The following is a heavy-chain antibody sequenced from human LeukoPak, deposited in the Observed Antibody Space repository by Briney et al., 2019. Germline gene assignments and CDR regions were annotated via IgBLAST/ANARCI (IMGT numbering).Heavy chain of an antibody. D-gene: IGHD2-2*02. CDR2: IYPGNYDI. CDR1: AYSFTSYS. Sequence: GESLNISCKGSAYSFTSYSTCCVRQMPGKSLEWMGIIYPGNYDIRYSSSFQGQVPISADKSISTAYLQWSSLKASDTAMYYCARSGTPGYCSSTSCYRGGPTYYYYMDVWGKGTTVTVSS. J-gene: IGHJ6*03. CDR3: ARSGTPGYCSSTSCYRGGPTYYYYMDV. V-gene: IGHV5-51*01.